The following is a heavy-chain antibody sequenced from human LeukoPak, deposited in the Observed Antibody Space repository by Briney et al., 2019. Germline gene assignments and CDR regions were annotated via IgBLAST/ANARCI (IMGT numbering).Heavy chain of an antibody. Sequence: GGSLRLSCAASGFTFSSYSMSWVRQAPGKGLEWVSSISSSSSYIYYADSVKGRFTISRDNAKNSLYLQMNSLRAEDTAVYYCARVPGSPKYYYYYYMDVWGKGTTVTISS. CDR3: ARVPGSPKYYYYYYMDV. V-gene: IGHV3-21*04. J-gene: IGHJ6*03. CDR2: ISSSSSYI. CDR1: GFTFSSYS. D-gene: IGHD3-10*01.